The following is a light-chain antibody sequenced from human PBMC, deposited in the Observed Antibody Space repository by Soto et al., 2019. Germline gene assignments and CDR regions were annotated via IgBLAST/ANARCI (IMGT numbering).Light chain of an antibody. J-gene: IGLJ2*01. CDR1: SSDIGDYDY. CDR2: EVT. Sequence: QSALTQPPSASGSPGQSVTISCTGTSSDIGDYDYVSWYQQHPGKAPKLIIYEVTKRPSGVPDRFSGSKSGNSASLTVSGLQAEDEGDYFCISYARRNNLLFGGGTKVTVL. V-gene: IGLV2-8*01. CDR3: ISYARRNNLL.